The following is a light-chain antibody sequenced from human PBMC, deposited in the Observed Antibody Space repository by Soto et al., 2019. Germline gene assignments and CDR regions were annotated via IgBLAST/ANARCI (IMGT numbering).Light chain of an antibody. CDR3: ASYTTSSTYV. Sequence: SVLPQPGSVSRSPGQSIAISCTGNSREVGGYSYVSWYQQQPGKAPKLVISDVSNRPSGVSDRFSGSKSGNTASLTISGLQTEDEADYYCASYTTSSTYVFGTGTKVTVL. CDR1: SREVGGYSY. CDR2: DVS. J-gene: IGLJ1*01. V-gene: IGLV2-14*01.